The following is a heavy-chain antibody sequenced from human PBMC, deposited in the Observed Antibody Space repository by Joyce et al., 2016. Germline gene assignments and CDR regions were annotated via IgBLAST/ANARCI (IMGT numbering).Heavy chain of an antibody. CDR2: ISWNSDTI. CDR3: AKVPAPGFDLDSSGLYYFDY. Sequence: EVQLVESGGGSIQPGRSLRLSCVASGFTFDDYAIHWVRQATGKGLVWVSGISWNSDTIGYADSVKGRFTISRDNAKNSLYLQMNSLRAEDTALYYCAKVPAPGFDLDSSGLYYFDYWGQGTLVTVSS. CDR1: GFTFDDYA. D-gene: IGHD3-22*01. V-gene: IGHV3-9*01. J-gene: IGHJ4*02.